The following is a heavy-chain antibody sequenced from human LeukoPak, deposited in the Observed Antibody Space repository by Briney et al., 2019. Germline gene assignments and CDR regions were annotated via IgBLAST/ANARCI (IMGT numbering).Heavy chain of an antibody. CDR2: ISGSGGTT. J-gene: IGHJ5*02. CDR1: GFTFSTYG. CDR3: AKDDNYIRFLS. D-gene: IGHD3-16*01. V-gene: IGHV3-23*01. Sequence: PGGSLRLSCAASGFTFSTYGMHWVRQAPGKGLEWVSAISGSGGTTYYADSVKGRFTISRDNSKKTMYLQMKSLRAEDTAVYYCAKDDNYIRFLSWGQGTLVTVSS.